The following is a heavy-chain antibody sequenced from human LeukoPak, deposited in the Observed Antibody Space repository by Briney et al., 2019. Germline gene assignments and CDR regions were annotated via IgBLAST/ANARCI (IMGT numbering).Heavy chain of an antibody. V-gene: IGHV4-61*01. CDR1: GGSISTSSYY. J-gene: IGHJ5*02. D-gene: IGHD6-6*01. CDR3: AREVYSSSSDWFDP. Sequence: PSETLSLTCTVSGGSISTSSYYWSWIRQPPGKGLEWIGYIYYSGSTNYNPSLKSRVTISVDTSKNQFSLKLSSVTAADTAVYYCAREVYSSSSDWFDPWGQGTLVTVSS. CDR2: IYYSGST.